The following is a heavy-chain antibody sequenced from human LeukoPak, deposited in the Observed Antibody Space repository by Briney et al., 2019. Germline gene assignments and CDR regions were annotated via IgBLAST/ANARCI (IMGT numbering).Heavy chain of an antibody. CDR1: GGSISSSSYY. J-gene: IGHJ4*02. Sequence: SETLSLTCTVSGGSISSSSYYWGWIRQPPGKGLEWIGSIYYSGSTYYNPSLKSRVTISVDTSKNQFSLKLSSVSAADTAVYYCAIWGSRGLLLPFDYWGQGTLVTVSS. CDR3: AIWGSRGLLLPFDY. CDR2: IYYSGST. D-gene: IGHD3-22*01. V-gene: IGHV4-39*01.